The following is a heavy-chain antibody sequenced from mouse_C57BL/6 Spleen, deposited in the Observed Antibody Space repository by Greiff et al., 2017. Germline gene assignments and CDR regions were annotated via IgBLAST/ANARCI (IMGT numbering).Heavy chain of an antibody. CDR1: GFTFSDYG. D-gene: IGHD1-1*01. J-gene: IGHJ2*01. Sequence: EVMLVESGGGLVKPGGSLKLSCAASGFTFSDYGMHWVRQAPEKGLEWVAYISSGSSTIYYADTVKGRITISRDNAKNTLFLQMTSLRSEDTAMYYCARRYYGSTSTFDYWGKGTTLTVSS. CDR2: ISSGSSTI. V-gene: IGHV5-17*01. CDR3: ARRYYGSTSTFDY.